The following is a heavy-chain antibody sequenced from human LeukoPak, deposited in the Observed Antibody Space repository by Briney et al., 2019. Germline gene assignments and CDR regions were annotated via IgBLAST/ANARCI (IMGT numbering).Heavy chain of an antibody. CDR2: IRSKTDGGTT. V-gene: IGHV3-15*01. J-gene: IGHJ3*02. CDR1: GFTFSYAW. D-gene: IGHD3-22*01. Sequence: GGSLRLSCAASGFTFSYAWMNWVRQAPGKGLEWVGRIRSKTDGGTTDYAAPVKGTFTISRDDSKNTLYLQMNSLTTEDTAVYYCTSDLGYYDTSGYPIWGQGTRVTVSS. CDR3: TSDLGYYDTSGYPI.